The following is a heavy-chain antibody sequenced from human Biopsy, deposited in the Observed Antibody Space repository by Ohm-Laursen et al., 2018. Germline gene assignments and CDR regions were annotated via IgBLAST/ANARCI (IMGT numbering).Heavy chain of an antibody. CDR3: VKDIRRYFYGMDV. V-gene: IGHV3-21*04. D-gene: IGHD3-10*01. Sequence: SLRLSCAASGFTFTNYNMNWVRQAPGKGLEWVSSISISGSYVSYAESVKGRFTTSRDNAKNVLWLQMNSLRVDDTAMYYCVKDIRRYFYGMDVWGQGTTVTVS. CDR1: GFTFTNYN. CDR2: ISISGSYV. J-gene: IGHJ6*02.